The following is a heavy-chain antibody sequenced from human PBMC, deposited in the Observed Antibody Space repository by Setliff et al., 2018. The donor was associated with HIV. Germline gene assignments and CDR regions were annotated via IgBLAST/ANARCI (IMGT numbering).Heavy chain of an antibody. V-gene: IGHV4-4*02. J-gene: IGHJ4*02. D-gene: IGHD2-2*01. Sequence: SETLSLTCAVSGASISSGNWWSWVRQSPGKGLEWIGEIFHTGSTNYNPSLKSRVTISVDTSKNHFSLNVSSLTAADTALYFCARLMPNWDYFDYWGQGTQVTVSS. CDR2: IFHTGST. CDR1: GASISSGNW. CDR3: ARLMPNWDYFDY.